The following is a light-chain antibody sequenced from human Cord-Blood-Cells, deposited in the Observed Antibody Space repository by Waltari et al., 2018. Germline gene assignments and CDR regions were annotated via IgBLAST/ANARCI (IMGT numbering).Light chain of an antibody. Sequence: EIVMTQSPATLSVSPGERATLSCRASQSVSSNLAWYQQKPGQAPRLLIYGASTRATAIPARFSGSGSGTEFTLTISSLQTEDFAVYYCQQYNNWPPITYGQGTRLEIK. CDR3: QQYNNWPPIT. CDR1: QSVSSN. J-gene: IGKJ5*01. V-gene: IGKV3-15*01. CDR2: GAS.